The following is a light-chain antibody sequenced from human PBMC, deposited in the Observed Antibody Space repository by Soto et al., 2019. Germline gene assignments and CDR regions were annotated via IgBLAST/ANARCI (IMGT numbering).Light chain of an antibody. CDR3: HQYNNWPPYT. CDR2: GAS. CDR1: QSVSTN. J-gene: IGKJ2*01. Sequence: EIVMTQSPATLSVFPGERATLSCRASQSVSTNLAWYQQKPGQAPRLLIYGASARATGIPARFSGSGSGTEFNITISSLQSEEFAVYYCHQYNNWPPYTFGQGTKLEIK. V-gene: IGKV3-15*01.